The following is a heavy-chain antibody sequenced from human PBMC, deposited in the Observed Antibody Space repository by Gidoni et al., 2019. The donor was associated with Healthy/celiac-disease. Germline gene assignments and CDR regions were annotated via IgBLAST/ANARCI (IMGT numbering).Heavy chain of an antibody. D-gene: IGHD6-13*01. J-gene: IGHJ4*02. CDR1: GYTFTSYD. V-gene: IGHV1-8*01. CDR2: MNPNSGNT. Sequence: QEQLVQSGAEVKKPGASVKVSCKASGYTFTSYDINWVRQATGQGLEWMGWMNPNSGNTGYAQKFQGRVTMTRNTSISTAYMELSSLISEDTAVYYCARVHVGGLYSSSWYPSDYWGQGTLVTVSS. CDR3: ARVHVGGLYSSSWYPSDY.